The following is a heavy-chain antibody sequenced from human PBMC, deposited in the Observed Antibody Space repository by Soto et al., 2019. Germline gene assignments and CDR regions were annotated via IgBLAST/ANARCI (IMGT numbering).Heavy chain of an antibody. V-gene: IGHV3-30*18. CDR3: AKGAYSGSYFDY. D-gene: IGHD1-26*01. Sequence: QVQLVESGGGVVQPGRSLRLSCAASGFTFSSYGMHWVRQAPGKGLEWVAIISYDGSNKYYADSVKGRFTISRENSKKTLYLQMKSLRAEDTAVYYCAKGAYSGSYFDYWGQGTLVTVSS. CDR2: ISYDGSNK. CDR1: GFTFSSYG. J-gene: IGHJ4*02.